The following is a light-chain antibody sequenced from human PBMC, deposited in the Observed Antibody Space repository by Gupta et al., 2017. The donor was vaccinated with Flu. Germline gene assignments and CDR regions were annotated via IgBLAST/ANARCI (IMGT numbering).Light chain of an antibody. CDR2: DAS. J-gene: IGKJ3*01. CDR3: QQRSNWPPFT. Sequence: ERATLYCRASQSVDTYLAWYQHKPGQPPRLLIYDASNRAAGIPARFSGSGSGTDFTLTISSLEPEDFAVYYCQQRSNWPPFTFGPGTKVDIK. V-gene: IGKV3-11*01. CDR1: QSVDTY.